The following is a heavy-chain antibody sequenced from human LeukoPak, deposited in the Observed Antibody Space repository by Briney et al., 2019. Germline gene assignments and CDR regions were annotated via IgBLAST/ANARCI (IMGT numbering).Heavy chain of an antibody. Sequence: GGSLRLSCAASGFTFSSYNMNWVRQAPGKGLGWVSSISGSSSYIYYADSVKGRFTISRDSAQNSLYLQMNSLRAEDTAVYYCARDGRELTVDYWGQGTLVTVSS. CDR3: ARDGRELTVDY. V-gene: IGHV3-21*01. J-gene: IGHJ4*02. D-gene: IGHD1-26*01. CDR2: ISGSSSYI. CDR1: GFTFSSYN.